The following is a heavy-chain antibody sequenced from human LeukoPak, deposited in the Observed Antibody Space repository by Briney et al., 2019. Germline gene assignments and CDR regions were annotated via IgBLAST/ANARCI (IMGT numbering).Heavy chain of an antibody. CDR1: GYTFTSYD. CDR2: MNPNSGNT. V-gene: IGHV1-8*03. D-gene: IGHD6-19*01. CDR3: AREGQWLEENWFDP. Sequence: ASVKVSCKASGYTFTSYDINWVRQATGQGLEWMGWMNPNSGNTGYAQKFQGRVTITRNTSISTAYMELSSLRSEDTAVYYCAREGQWLEENWFDPWGQGTLVTVSS. J-gene: IGHJ5*02.